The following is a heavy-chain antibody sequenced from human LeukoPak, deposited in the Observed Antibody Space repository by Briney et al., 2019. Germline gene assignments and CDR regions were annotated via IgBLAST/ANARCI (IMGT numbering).Heavy chain of an antibody. Sequence: GGSLRLSCVASGFTFSSYGFHWVRQAPGKGLEWVAVIWYDGSNIHYAKSVKGRFTISRDNSRDTLYLHMNSLRPEDTAVYYCARDFYTGMFDYWGQGTLVTVSS. V-gene: IGHV3-33*01. CDR1: GFTFSSYG. CDR3: ARDFYTGMFDY. D-gene: IGHD3-10*02. CDR2: IWYDGSNI. J-gene: IGHJ4*02.